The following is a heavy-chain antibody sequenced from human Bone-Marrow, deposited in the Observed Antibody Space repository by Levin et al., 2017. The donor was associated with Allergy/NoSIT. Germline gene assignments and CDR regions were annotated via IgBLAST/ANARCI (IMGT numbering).Heavy chain of an antibody. V-gene: IGHV3-30*03. J-gene: IGHJ4*02. CDR2: IAYDGNAR. CDR3: ARSLWASRYPDY. D-gene: IGHD3-16*01. CDR1: GFIFSNYG. Sequence: GGSLRLSCVASGFIFSNYGMHWVRQAPGKGLEWVAVIAYDGNAREFADSVKGRFSISKDNSKNTLFLEMNNLRAEDTAVYYCARSLWASRYPDYWGQGTLVTVSA.